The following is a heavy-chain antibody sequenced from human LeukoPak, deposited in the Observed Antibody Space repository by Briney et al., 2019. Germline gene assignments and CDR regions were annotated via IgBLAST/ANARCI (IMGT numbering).Heavy chain of an antibody. CDR1: GFTFASFA. CDR2: ISGYVGTT. CDR3: ARGFNWNYVRGADY. D-gene: IGHD1-7*01. Sequence: AGGSLRLSCAASGFTFASFAMSWVRKVPGRGLEWVSSISGYVGTTYYADSVKGRFTISRDNSKNTLYLQMNSLRAEDTAVYYCARGFNWNYVRGADYWGQGTLVTVSS. V-gene: IGHV3-23*01. J-gene: IGHJ4*02.